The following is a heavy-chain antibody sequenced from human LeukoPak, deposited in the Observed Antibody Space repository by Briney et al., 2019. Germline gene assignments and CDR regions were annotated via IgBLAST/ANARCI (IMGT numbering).Heavy chain of an antibody. J-gene: IGHJ4*02. D-gene: IGHD2-2*02. Sequence: PGRSLRLSCAASGFTFDDYAMHWVRQAPGKGLGWVSGISWNSGSIGYADSVKGRFTISRDNAKNSLYLQMNSLRAEDTALYYCAKGYCSSTSCYIDYWGQGTLVTVSS. CDR2: ISWNSGSI. CDR3: AKGYCSSTSCYIDY. CDR1: GFTFDDYA. V-gene: IGHV3-9*01.